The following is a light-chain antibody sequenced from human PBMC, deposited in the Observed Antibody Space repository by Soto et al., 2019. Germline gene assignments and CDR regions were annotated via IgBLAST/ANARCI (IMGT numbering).Light chain of an antibody. CDR2: DAS. Sequence: EVVMRQSPATLSVSPGEGATLSCRASQGIGDTLAWYQHKPGQAPRLLIYDASNRATGIPARFSGSGSGTDFTLTIGSLEPEDFAVYYCQQRSTWPPFTFGPGTKVDIK. J-gene: IGKJ3*01. V-gene: IGKV3-11*01. CDR1: QGIGDT. CDR3: QQRSTWPPFT.